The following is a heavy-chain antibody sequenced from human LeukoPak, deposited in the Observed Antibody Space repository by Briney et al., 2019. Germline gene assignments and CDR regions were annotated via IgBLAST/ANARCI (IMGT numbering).Heavy chain of an antibody. CDR1: GFSFNSDW. CDR3: TRRLDD. D-gene: IGHD3-16*01. V-gene: IGHV3-7*01. CDR2: IKHDESEK. Sequence: GESLRLSCAASGFSFNSDWMDWVRQAPGKGLEWVANIKHDESEKNYLDSVKGRFTISRDNAQNSLYLQMNGLRVEDTAVYYCTRRLDDWGQGTLVTVSS. J-gene: IGHJ4*02.